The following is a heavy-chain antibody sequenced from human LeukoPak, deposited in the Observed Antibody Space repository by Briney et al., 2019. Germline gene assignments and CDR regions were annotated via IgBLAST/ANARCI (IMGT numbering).Heavy chain of an antibody. J-gene: IGHJ3*02. V-gene: IGHV4-39*07. CDR2: IYYSGST. CDR1: GGSISSSSYY. D-gene: IGHD1-26*01. CDR3: AGDPRIVGANDAFDI. Sequence: SETLSLTCTVSGGSISSSSYYWGWFRQPPGKGQEWLGSIYYSGSTYYNPSLNSRVTISVDTSKNQFSLKLSSVTAADTAVYYCAGDPRIVGANDAFDIWGQGTMVTVSS.